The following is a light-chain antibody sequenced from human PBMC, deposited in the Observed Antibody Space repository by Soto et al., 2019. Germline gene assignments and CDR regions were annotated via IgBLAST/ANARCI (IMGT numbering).Light chain of an antibody. V-gene: IGKV1-27*01. CDR1: RGIDTY. J-gene: IGKJ3*01. CDR3: QKYTRAPFT. CDR2: SAS. Sequence: DIQMTQSPSSLSASVGDRVTITCRSSRGIDTYLAGYQQKPGQVPKLLIYSASTLQSGVPSRFSGSGSGTDFTLNISSMQPEDVETYFCQKYTRAPFTFGPGTKVHIK.